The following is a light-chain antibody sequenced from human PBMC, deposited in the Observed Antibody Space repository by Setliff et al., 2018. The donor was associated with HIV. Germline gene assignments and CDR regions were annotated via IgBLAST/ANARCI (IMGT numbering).Light chain of an antibody. CDR1: SSDVGGYNY. J-gene: IGLJ2*01. V-gene: IGLV2-14*01. CDR2: DVS. Sequence: QSVLTQPASVSGSPGQSITISCTGTSSDVGGYNYVSWYQQHPGKAPKLMIYDVSNRPSGVSNRFSGSKSGKTASLTISGLQAEDEADYYCSSCSSSSTLVFGGGTKVTV. CDR3: SSCSSSSTLV.